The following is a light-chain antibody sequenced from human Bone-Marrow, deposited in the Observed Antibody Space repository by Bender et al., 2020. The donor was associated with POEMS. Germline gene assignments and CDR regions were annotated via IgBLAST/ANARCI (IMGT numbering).Light chain of an antibody. J-gene: IGLJ1*01. Sequence: QSALTQPASVSGSPGQSITISCTGTSSDIGNYNPLSWYQQHPGKAPKLMIYGVNRRPSGVSNRFSGSKSGNTASLTISGLQAEDEADYYCCSYAGSATYVFGTGTKVTVL. CDR2: GVN. CDR3: CSYAGSATYV. V-gene: IGLV2-23*02. CDR1: SSDIGNYNP.